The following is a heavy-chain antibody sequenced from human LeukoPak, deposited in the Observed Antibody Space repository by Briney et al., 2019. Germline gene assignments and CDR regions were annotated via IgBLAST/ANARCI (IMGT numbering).Heavy chain of an antibody. CDR3: ARDGTE. CDR1: GYTFTGYY. D-gene: IGHD1-1*01. CDR2: INPNSGGT. V-gene: IGHV1-2*02. J-gene: IGHJ4*02. Sequence: ASVKVSCEASGYTFTGYYIHWVRQAPGQGLEWMGWINPNSGGTNYAQNFQSRVTMTRDTSISTAYMELSRLTSDDTAVYYCARDGTEWGQGTLVTVSS.